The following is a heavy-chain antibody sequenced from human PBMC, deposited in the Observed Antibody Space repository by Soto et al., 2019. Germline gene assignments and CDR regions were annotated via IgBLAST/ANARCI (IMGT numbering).Heavy chain of an antibody. CDR1: GFTFSSYS. J-gene: IGHJ4*02. CDR2: ISSSSSTI. D-gene: IGHD2-15*01. V-gene: IGHV3-48*01. Sequence: EVQLVESGGGLVQPGGSLRLSCAASGFTFSSYSMNWVSQAPGKGLEGVSYISSSSSTIYYADSVKGRFTISRDNAENSLYLQMNSMRAEDTAVYYCAREMAALNYFAYWGQGTLVTVSS. CDR3: AREMAALNYFAY.